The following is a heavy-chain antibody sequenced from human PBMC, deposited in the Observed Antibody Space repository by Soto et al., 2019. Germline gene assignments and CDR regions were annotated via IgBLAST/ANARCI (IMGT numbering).Heavy chain of an antibody. CDR1: GGSLSGYY. Sequence: QVHLEQWGAGLLNPSETLSLTCAVYGGSLSGYYWSWVRQSPGKGLEWIGEINHSGTANYNPSLKTRGTISADASKHQFSLRLTSVTAADSAIYYCASYHFLDLWTGSRHYMDVWSRGTPVTVSS. CDR3: ASYHFLDLWTGSRHYMDV. J-gene: IGHJ6*03. CDR2: INHSGTA. D-gene: IGHD3-9*01. V-gene: IGHV4-34*02.